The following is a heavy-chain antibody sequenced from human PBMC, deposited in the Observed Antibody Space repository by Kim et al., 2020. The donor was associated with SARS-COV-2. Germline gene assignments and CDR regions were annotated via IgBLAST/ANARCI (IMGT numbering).Heavy chain of an antibody. J-gene: IGHJ4*02. CDR3: ARHGAGIAAAGKGTIDY. V-gene: IGHV4-39*01. D-gene: IGHD6-13*01. Sequence: LKSRVTISVATSKNQFSLKLSSVTAADTAVYYCARHGAGIAAAGKGTIDYWGQGTLVTVSS.